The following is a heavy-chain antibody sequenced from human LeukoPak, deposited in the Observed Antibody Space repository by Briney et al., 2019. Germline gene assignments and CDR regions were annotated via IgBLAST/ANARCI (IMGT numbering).Heavy chain of an antibody. CDR2: ISLSGLT. J-gene: IGHJ4*02. D-gene: IGHD3-16*01. Sequence: PSETLSLTCGVSGGSITSTNWWSWVRQPPGQGLEWIGEISLSGLTNYNPSLKSRVTMALDKSKNHLSLNLTSVTAADTAVYYCARAVITFGAAVAKGFDSWGQGTLVTVSS. V-gene: IGHV4-4*02. CDR1: GGSITSTNW. CDR3: ARAVITFGAAVAKGFDS.